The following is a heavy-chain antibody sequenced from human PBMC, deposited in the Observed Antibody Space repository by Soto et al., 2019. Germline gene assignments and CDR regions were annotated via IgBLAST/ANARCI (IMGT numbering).Heavy chain of an antibody. CDR2: IYYSGST. V-gene: IGHV4-59*01. Sequence: LSLTCTVSGGSISSYYWSWIRQPPGKGLEWIGYIYYSGSTNYNPSLKSRVTISVDTSKNQFSLKLSSVTAADTAVYYCARGGYSSSSAYYYYHYGMDVWGQGTTVTVSS. J-gene: IGHJ6*02. CDR1: GGSISSYY. D-gene: IGHD6-6*01. CDR3: ARGGYSSSSAYYYYHYGMDV.